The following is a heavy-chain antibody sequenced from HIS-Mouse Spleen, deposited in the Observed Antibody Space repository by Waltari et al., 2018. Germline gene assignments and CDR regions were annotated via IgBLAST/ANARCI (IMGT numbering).Heavy chain of an antibody. CDR2: SNHSGST. Sequence: QVQLQQWGAGLLKPSETLSLTCAVYGWSFSGYSWSGIRPPPGKGLEWIGESNHSGSTKYNPSLKSRVTISVDTSKNQFSLKLSSVTAADTAVYYCARMGPASGSYGDYWGQGTLVTVSS. V-gene: IGHV4-34*01. CDR1: GWSFSGYS. J-gene: IGHJ4*02. D-gene: IGHD1-26*01. CDR3: ARMGPASGSYGDY.